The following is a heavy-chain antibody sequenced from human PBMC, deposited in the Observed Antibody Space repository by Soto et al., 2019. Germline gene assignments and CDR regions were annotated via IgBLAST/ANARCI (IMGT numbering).Heavy chain of an antibody. Sequence: QMQLVESGGGAVQPGRSLRLSCAASGFSFSNHGMHWVRQAPGKGLDWVADISHGGSDTWYADSVKGRFTISRDNSKNTVYMQMDGLRSEDTGIYFCVSVGGRYGHDTRFNYWCQGTLVTVSS. V-gene: IGHV3-30*03. J-gene: IGHJ4*02. CDR1: GFSFSNHG. CDR3: VSVGGRYGHDTRFNY. CDR2: ISHGGSDT. D-gene: IGHD3-16*01.